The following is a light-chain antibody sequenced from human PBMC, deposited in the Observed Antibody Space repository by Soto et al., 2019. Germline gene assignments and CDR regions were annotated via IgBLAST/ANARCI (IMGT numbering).Light chain of an antibody. CDR1: SSDVGSYNL. V-gene: IGLV2-23*02. J-gene: IGLJ2*01. CDR3: SSYASYAGSGTYVV. CDR2: EVS. Sequence: QSALTQPASVSGSPGQSVTISCTGSSSDVGSYNLISWYQQHPGKAPKFMIYEVSKRPSGVSNRFSGSKSGNTASLTISGLQPEDEADYYCSSYASYAGSGTYVVFGGGTKLTVL.